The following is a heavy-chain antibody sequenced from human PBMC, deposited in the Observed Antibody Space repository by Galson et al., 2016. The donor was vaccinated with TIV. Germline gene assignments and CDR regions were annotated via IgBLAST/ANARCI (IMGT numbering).Heavy chain of an antibody. Sequence: QSGAEVKKPGESLRISCKGSGYSFTNYWITWVRQMPGKGLEWMGRIDPSDSYINYSPSFQGHVTISADRSINTAYLQWSSLKASDSAMYYCARGVSTGLGWLDPWGQGTLVTVSS. J-gene: IGHJ5*02. V-gene: IGHV5-10-1*01. D-gene: IGHD3-3*01. CDR1: GYSFTNYW. CDR2: IDPSDSYI. CDR3: ARGVSTGLGWLDP.